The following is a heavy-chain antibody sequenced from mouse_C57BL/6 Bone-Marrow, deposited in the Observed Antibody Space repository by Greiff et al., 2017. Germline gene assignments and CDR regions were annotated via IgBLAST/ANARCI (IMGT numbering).Heavy chain of an antibody. J-gene: IGHJ2*01. CDR1: GYTFTSYW. D-gene: IGHD1-1*01. Sequence: VQLQQPGAELVKPGASVKLSCKASGYTFTSYWMHWVKQRPGQGLEWIGMIHPNSGSTNYNEKFKSKATLTVDKSSSTAYMQLSSLTSEDAAVYYYARASITTVEGYWGQGTTLTVSS. CDR3: ARASITTVEGY. CDR2: IHPNSGST. V-gene: IGHV1-64*01.